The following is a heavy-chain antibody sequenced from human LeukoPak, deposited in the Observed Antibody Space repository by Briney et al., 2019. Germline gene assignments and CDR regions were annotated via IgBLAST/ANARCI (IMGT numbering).Heavy chain of an antibody. J-gene: IGHJ4*02. CDR3: AKGDSGYSSSWYLDGRHFDY. Sequence: GGSLRLSCAASGSTFSSYGMHWVRQAPGKGLEWVAFIRYDGSNKYYADSVKGRFTISRDNSKNTLYLQMNSLRAEDTAVYYCAKGDSGYSSSWYLDGRHFDYWGQGTLVTVSS. CDR1: GSTFSSYG. CDR2: IRYDGSNK. D-gene: IGHD6-13*01. V-gene: IGHV3-30*02.